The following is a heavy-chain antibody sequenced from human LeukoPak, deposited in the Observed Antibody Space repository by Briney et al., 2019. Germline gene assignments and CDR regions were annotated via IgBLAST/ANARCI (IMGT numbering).Heavy chain of an antibody. J-gene: IGHJ4*02. CDR1: GYTFTGYY. D-gene: IGHD3-22*01. Sequence: ASVKVSCKASGYTFTGYYIHWVRQAPGQGLEWMGWINPNSGGTNYAQKFQGRVTMTRDTSISTAYMELSKLRSDDTAVYYCARDGGNYYDSSGHYWGQGTLVTVSS. V-gene: IGHV1-2*02. CDR3: ARDGGNYYDSSGHY. CDR2: INPNSGGT.